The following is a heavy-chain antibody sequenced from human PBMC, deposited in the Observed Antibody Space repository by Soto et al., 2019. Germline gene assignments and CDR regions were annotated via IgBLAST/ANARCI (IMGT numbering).Heavy chain of an antibody. J-gene: IGHJ4*02. CDR3: ARVNDGDYVDY. V-gene: IGHV3-66*01. Sequence: GGSLRLSCAASGFTVSTNYMSWVRQAPGKGLEWVSVIYSGGTTYYADSVKGRFTISRDNSKNTLYLQVNSLRAEDTAVYYCARVNDGDYVDYWGQGTLVTVSS. CDR1: GFTVSTNY. CDR2: IYSGGTT. D-gene: IGHD1-1*01.